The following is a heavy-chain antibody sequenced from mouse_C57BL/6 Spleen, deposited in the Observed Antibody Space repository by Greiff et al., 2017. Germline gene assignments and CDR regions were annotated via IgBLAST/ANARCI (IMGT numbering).Heavy chain of an antibody. J-gene: IGHJ3*01. D-gene: IGHD2-3*01. CDR2: IRLKSDNYAT. CDR3: TGPYDGFSAWFAY. V-gene: IGHV6-3*01. CDR1: GFTFSNYW. Sequence: EVKLQESGGGLVQPGGSMKLSCVASGFTFSNYWMNWVRQSPEKGLEWVAQIRLKSDNYATHYAESVKGRFTISRDDSKSSVYLQMNNLRAEDTGIYYCTGPYDGFSAWFAYWGQGTLVTVSA.